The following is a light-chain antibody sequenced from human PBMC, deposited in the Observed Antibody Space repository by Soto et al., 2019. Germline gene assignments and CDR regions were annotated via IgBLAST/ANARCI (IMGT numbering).Light chain of an antibody. Sequence: EIVLTQSPGTLSLSPGERATLSCRASQSVSSSYLAWYQQKPGQAPRLRLYGASSTATAIPDRFSGSGSGTVFTHTISRLEPEDFAVYYCQQYCSSSLTFGGGTKVEIK. CDR3: QQYCSSSLT. CDR2: GAS. J-gene: IGKJ4*01. CDR1: QSVSSSY. V-gene: IGKV3-20*01.